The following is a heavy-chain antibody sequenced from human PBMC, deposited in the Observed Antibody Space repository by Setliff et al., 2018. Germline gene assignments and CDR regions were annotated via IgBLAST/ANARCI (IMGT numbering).Heavy chain of an antibody. CDR3: ARVRYSGFDY. V-gene: IGHV3-48*03. J-gene: IGHJ4*02. CDR2: ISTLGGAI. D-gene: IGHD5-12*01. Sequence: PGGSLRLSCAASGFSFSGHEMNWVRQAPGKGLEWISSISTLGGAIYYADSVKGRFTISRDNAKNSLYLQMNNLRAEDTAVYYCARVRYSGFDYWGQGTLVTVS. CDR1: GFSFSGHE.